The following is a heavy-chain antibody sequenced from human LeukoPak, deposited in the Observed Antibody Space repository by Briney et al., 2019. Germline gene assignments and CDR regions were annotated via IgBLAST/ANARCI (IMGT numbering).Heavy chain of an antibody. CDR1: GESLSKYY. D-gene: IGHD1-26*01. CDR2: INHRGST. CDR3: ASSVGSTDY. J-gene: IGHJ4*02. Sequence: SELLSLTCAVYGESLSKYYWTWIRQSPGKGLEWIGEINHRGSTNLNPSLKSRVTLSVDTSKHQFSLKLTSVTAADAAVYYCASSVGSTDYWGQGTLVTVSS. V-gene: IGHV4-34*01.